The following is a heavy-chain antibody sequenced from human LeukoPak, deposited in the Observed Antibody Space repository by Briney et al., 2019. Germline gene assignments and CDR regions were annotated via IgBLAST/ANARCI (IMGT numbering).Heavy chain of an antibody. Sequence: SETLSLTCTVSGGSISSSSYYWGWIRQPPGKGLEWIGSIYYSGSTYYNPSLKSRVTISVDTAKNQFSLKLSSVTAADTAVYYCARSYYDSSGYYGKFDYWGQGTLVTVSS. V-gene: IGHV4-39*01. J-gene: IGHJ4*02. D-gene: IGHD3-22*01. CDR1: GGSISSSSYY. CDR3: ARSYYDSSGYYGKFDY. CDR2: IYYSGST.